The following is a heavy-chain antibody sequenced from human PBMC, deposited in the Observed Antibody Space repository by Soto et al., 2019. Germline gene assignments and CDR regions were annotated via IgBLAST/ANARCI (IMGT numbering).Heavy chain of an antibody. CDR3: ARVDDILTGYYPPVPPVY. Sequence: QVQLVQSGAEVKKPGSSVKVSCKASGGTFSSYAISWVRQAPGQGLEWMGGIIPIFGTANYAQKFQGRVTLTADESTSTADMELSSLRSEDTAVYYCARVDDILTGYYPPVPPVYWGQGTLVTVSS. D-gene: IGHD3-9*01. J-gene: IGHJ4*02. CDR2: IIPIFGTA. CDR1: GGTFSSYA. V-gene: IGHV1-69*12.